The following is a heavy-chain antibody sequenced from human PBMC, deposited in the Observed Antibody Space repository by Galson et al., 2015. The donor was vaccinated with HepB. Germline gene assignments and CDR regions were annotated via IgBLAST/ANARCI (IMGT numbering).Heavy chain of an antibody. J-gene: IGHJ3*02. CDR3: ARRADSSGYGEAFDI. Sequence: QSGAEVKKPGESLKISCKGSGYSFTSYWIGWMRQMPGKGLEWMGIIYPGDSDTRYSPSFQGQVTISADKSISTAYLQWSSLKASDTAMYYCARRADSSGYGEAFDIWGQGTMVTVSS. D-gene: IGHD3-22*01. CDR1: GYSFTSYW. CDR2: IYPGDSDT. V-gene: IGHV5-51*03.